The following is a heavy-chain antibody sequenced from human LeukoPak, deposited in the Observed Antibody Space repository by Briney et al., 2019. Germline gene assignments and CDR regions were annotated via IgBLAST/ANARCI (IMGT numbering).Heavy chain of an antibody. V-gene: IGHV3-30-3*01. CDR2: ISYDGSNN. Sequence: GKSLRLSCAASGFTFSSYAMHWVRQAPGKGLEWVAVISYDGSNNYYADSVKGRFTISRDNSKKTVYVQMSSLRAEDTAMYYCARSFYSYGYTDYWGQGTLVTVSS. CDR1: GFTFSSYA. D-gene: IGHD5-18*01. CDR3: ARSFYSYGYTDY. J-gene: IGHJ4*02.